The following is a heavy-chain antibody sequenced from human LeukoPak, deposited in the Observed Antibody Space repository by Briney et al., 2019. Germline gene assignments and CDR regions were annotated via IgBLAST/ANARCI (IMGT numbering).Heavy chain of an antibody. V-gene: IGHV1-69*01. CDR2: IIPIFGTA. J-gene: IGHJ4*02. Sequence: SVKVSCKASGGTFRSYAISWVRQAPGQGLERMGGIIPIFGTANYAQKFQGRVTITADESTSTAYMELSSLRSEDTAVYYCARGSGSYYNYYFDYWGQGTLVTVSS. CDR1: GGTFRSYA. CDR3: ARGSGSYYNYYFDY. D-gene: IGHD3-10*01.